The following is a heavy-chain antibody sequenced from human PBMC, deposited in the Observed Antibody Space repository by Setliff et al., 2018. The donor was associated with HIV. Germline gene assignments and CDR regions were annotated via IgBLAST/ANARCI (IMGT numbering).Heavy chain of an antibody. V-gene: IGHV3-7*03. D-gene: IGHD6-6*01. CDR2: IKQDGSEK. CDR3: ARDRERGQYSRSAVGGYYYYYMDV. CDR1: GFTFSSYW. J-gene: IGHJ6*03. Sequence: PGGSLRLSCAASGFTFSSYWMSWVRQAPGKGLEWVANIKQDGSEKYYVDSVKGRFTISRDNAKNSLYLQMNSLRAEDTAVYYCARDRERGQYSRSAVGGYYYYYMDVWGKGTTVTVSS.